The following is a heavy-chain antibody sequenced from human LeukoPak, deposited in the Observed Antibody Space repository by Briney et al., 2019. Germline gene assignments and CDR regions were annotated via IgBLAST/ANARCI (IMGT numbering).Heavy chain of an antibody. Sequence: VASVKVSCKASGYTFTSYDINWVRQATGQGLEWMGWMNPNSGNIGYAQKFQGRVTMTKNTSITTAYMELSSLRSEDTAVYYCARAVLMVYGRYYYYMDVWGKGTTVTVSS. J-gene: IGHJ6*03. D-gene: IGHD2-8*01. CDR3: ARAVLMVYGRYYYYMDV. CDR1: GYTFTSYD. CDR2: MNPNSGNI. V-gene: IGHV1-8*01.